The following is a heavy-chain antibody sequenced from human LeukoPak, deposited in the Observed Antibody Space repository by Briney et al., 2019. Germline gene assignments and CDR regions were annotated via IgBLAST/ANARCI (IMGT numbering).Heavy chain of an antibody. CDR2: ISWNSGSI. J-gene: IGHJ4*02. V-gene: IGHV3-9*01. CDR1: GFTFDDYA. D-gene: IGHD3-3*01. Sequence: PGGSLRLSCAASGFTFDDYAMHWVRQAPGKGLEWVSGISWNSGSIGYADSVKGRFTISRNNAKNSLYLQMNSLRAEDTALYYCARAPPTYYDFWSGYLGYWGQGTLVTVSS. CDR3: ARAPPTYYDFWSGYLGY.